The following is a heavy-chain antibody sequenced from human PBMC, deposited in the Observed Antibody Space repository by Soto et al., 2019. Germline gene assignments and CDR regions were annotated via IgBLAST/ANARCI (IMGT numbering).Heavy chain of an antibody. CDR3: ASGPTSLKSYYYYMDV. Sequence: ETLSLTCTVSGGSISSSSYYWGWIRQPPGKGLEWIGSIYYSGSTYYNPSLKSRVTISVDTSKNQFSLKLSSVTAADTAVYYCASGPTSLKSYYYYMDVWGKGTTVTVSS. CDR2: IYYSGST. CDR1: GGSISSSSYY. J-gene: IGHJ6*03. V-gene: IGHV4-39*01.